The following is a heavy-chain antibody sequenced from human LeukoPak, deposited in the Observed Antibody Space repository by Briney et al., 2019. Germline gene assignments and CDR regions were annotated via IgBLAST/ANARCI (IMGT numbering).Heavy chain of an antibody. J-gene: IGHJ4*02. CDR3: ASANLLYCSSTSCLVDY. Sequence: ASVKVSCKASGYTFTDYYMHWVRLAPGQGLEWMGWINPNSGGTNYVQKFQGWVTMTRDTSINKAYMELSRLTSGDTAVYDCASANLLYCSSTSCLVDYGGQGTLVTVSS. CDR2: INPNSGGT. D-gene: IGHD2-2*01. V-gene: IGHV1-2*04. CDR1: GYTFTDYY.